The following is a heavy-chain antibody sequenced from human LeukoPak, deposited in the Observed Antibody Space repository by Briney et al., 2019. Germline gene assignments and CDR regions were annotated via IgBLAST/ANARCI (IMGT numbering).Heavy chain of an antibody. J-gene: IGHJ6*03. CDR1: GGSISSSSYY. D-gene: IGHD2-15*01. V-gene: IGHV4-39*07. CDR2: IYYSGST. Sequence: SETLSLTCTVSGGSISSSSYYWGWIRQPPGKGLEWIGSIYYSGSTYYNPSLKSRVTISVDTSKNQFSLKLSSVTAADTAVYYCARTILGYCSGGSCYSFYYYYMDVWGKGTTVTVSS. CDR3: ARTILGYCSGGSCYSFYYYYMDV.